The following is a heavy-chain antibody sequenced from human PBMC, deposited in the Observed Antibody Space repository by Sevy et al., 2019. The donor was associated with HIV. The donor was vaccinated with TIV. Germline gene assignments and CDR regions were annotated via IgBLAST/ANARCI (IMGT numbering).Heavy chain of an antibody. CDR3: VRAIAADASL. J-gene: IGHJ4*02. D-gene: IGHD6-13*01. Sequence: GGSLRLSCAASGFTFSSYGMHWVRQAPGKGLEWVAVIWYDGSNKYYADSVKGRFTISRDNARNLVYLQMSSLTAEDTALYYCVRAIAADASLWGQGTLVTVSS. CDR2: IWYDGSNK. V-gene: IGHV3-33*01. CDR1: GFTFSSYG.